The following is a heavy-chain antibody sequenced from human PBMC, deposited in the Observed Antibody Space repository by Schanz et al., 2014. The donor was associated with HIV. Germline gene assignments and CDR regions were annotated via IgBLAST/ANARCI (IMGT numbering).Heavy chain of an antibody. Sequence: QVPLVESGGRVVQPGRSLRLSCAASGFTFSTYGMHWVRQAPGKGLEWVAVISYDGSNKYYADSVKGRLTISRDNSKNTLYLQMNSLRAEDTAVYYCAKDQGYDFWSGYYNYYDMDVWGQGTTVTVSS. V-gene: IGHV3-30*18. CDR3: AKDQGYDFWSGYYNYYDMDV. CDR1: GFTFSTYG. J-gene: IGHJ6*02. D-gene: IGHD3-3*01. CDR2: ISYDGSNK.